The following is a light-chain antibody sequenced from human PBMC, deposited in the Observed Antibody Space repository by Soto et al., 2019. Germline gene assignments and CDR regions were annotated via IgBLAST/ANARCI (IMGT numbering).Light chain of an antibody. CDR2: GAS. J-gene: IGKJ1*01. V-gene: IGKV3-20*01. Sequence: EIVLTQSPGTLSLSPGERATLSCRASQSVSSTYLAWYQQKPGQAPRLLIYGASSRATGTPDRFSGSGSGTEFTLTISRLEPEDFAVYYCQQYCSSSWTFGQGTKVEIK. CDR3: QQYCSSSWT. CDR1: QSVSSTY.